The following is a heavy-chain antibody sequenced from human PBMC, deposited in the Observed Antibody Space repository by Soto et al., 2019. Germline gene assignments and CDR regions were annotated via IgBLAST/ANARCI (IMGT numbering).Heavy chain of an antibody. J-gene: IGHJ6*02. D-gene: IGHD2-2*01. CDR1: GGTFSSYA. Sequence: QVQLVQSGTEVKKPGSSVKVSCKASGGTFSSYAISWVRQAPGQGLEWMGGIIPIFGTANYAQKFQGGVTITADKSTSTAYMELSSLGSEDTAVYYCARDLGVTSTSLYGMDVWGQGTTVTVSS. CDR2: IIPIFGTA. V-gene: IGHV1-69*06. CDR3: ARDLGVTSTSLYGMDV.